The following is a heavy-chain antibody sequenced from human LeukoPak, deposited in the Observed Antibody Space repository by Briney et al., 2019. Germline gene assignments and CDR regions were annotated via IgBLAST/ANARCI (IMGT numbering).Heavy chain of an antibody. Sequence: PSETLSLTCTVSGGSISSYYWSWIRQPPGEGLEWIGYIYYSGSTYYNPSLKSRVTISVDTSKNQFSLKLSSVTAADTAVYYCARDHYDFWSGYYGWFDPWGQGTLVTVSS. CDR2: IYYSGST. CDR1: GGSISSYY. D-gene: IGHD3-3*01. V-gene: IGHV4-30-4*08. J-gene: IGHJ5*02. CDR3: ARDHYDFWSGYYGWFDP.